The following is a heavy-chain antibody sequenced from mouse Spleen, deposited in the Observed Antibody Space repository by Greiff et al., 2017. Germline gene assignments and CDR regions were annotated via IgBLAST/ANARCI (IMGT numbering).Heavy chain of an antibody. J-gene: IGHJ2*01. CDR3: ARSRYYGSVDY. D-gene: IGHD1-1*01. V-gene: IGHV1-19*01. CDR2: INPYNGGT. Sequence: EVQLQQSGPVLVKPGASVKMSCKASGYTFTDYYMNWVKQSHGKSLEWIGVINPYNGGTSYNQKFKGKATLTVDKSSSTAYMELNSLTSEDSAVYYCARSRYYGSVDYWGQGTTLTVSS. CDR1: GYTFTDYY.